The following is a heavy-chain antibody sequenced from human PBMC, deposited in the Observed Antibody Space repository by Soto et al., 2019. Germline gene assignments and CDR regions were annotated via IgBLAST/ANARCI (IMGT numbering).Heavy chain of an antibody. J-gene: IGHJ3*02. V-gene: IGHV1-46*03. Sequence: ASVKVSCKASGYTFTSYYMHWVRQAPGQGLEWMGIINPSGGSTSYAQKFQGRVTMTRDTSTSTVYMELSSLRSEDTAVYYCAREKGPHCSGGSCHNDAFDIWGQGTMVTVSS. D-gene: IGHD2-15*01. CDR1: GYTFTSYY. CDR2: INPSGGST. CDR3: AREKGPHCSGGSCHNDAFDI.